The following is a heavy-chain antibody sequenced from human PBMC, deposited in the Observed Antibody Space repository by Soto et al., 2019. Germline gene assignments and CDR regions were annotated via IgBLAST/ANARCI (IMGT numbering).Heavy chain of an antibody. Sequence: QVQVVESGGGEVQPGASLKLSCVTSGFTFPRFGMHWVRQAPGKGLEWVALITYEGSQIYYADAVKGRFTISRDNGDNTLSLQMDNLRTEDTATYFCAKGRGEMNWANYYGLDVWGQGTTVTVSS. CDR2: ITYEGSQI. CDR1: GFTFPRFG. D-gene: IGHD7-27*01. V-gene: IGHV3-30*18. J-gene: IGHJ6*02. CDR3: AKGRGEMNWANYYGLDV.